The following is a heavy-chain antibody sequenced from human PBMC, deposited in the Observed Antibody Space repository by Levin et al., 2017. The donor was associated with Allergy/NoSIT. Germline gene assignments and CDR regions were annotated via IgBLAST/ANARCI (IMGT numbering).Heavy chain of an antibody. CDR2: ISYDGSNK. D-gene: IGHD6-13*01. CDR3: AKDSSSKHGWFDP. Sequence: GGSLRLSCAASGFTFSSYGMHWVRQAPGKGLEWVAVISYDGSNKYYADSVKGRFTISRDNSKNTLYLQMNSLRAEDTAVYYCAKDSSSKHGWFDPWGQGTLVTVSS. V-gene: IGHV3-30*18. CDR1: GFTFSSYG. J-gene: IGHJ5*02.